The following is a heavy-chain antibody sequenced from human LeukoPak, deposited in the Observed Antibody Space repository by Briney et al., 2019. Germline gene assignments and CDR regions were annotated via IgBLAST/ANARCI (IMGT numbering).Heavy chain of an antibody. CDR3: GTLLSNGPFDY. Sequence: ASVKVSCKASGYTFTGYHMHWVRQAPGQGLEWMGWIYPNSGATKYAQKFQGRVTMTRDTSISPAYMELSGLRSDDTAVYYCGTLLSNGPFDYWGQGSLVTVSS. V-gene: IGHV1-2*02. CDR1: GYTFTGYH. CDR2: IYPNSGAT. J-gene: IGHJ4*02.